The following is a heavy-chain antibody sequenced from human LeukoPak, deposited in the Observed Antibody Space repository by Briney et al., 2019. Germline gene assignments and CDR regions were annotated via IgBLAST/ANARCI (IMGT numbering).Heavy chain of an antibody. D-gene: IGHD6-6*01. Sequence: GGSLRLSCAASGFTFSSYWKHWVRQAPGKGLVWVSRINSDGSSTSYADSVRGRFSISRDNAKNTLYLQMNSLRAEDTAVYYCARGLSGYASSLGYWGQGTLVTVSA. CDR1: GFTFSSYW. V-gene: IGHV3-74*01. CDR3: ARGLSGYASSLGY. J-gene: IGHJ4*02. CDR2: INSDGSST.